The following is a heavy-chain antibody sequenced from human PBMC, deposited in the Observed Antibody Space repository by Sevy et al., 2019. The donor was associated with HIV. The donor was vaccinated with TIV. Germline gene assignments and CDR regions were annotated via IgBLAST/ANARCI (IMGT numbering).Heavy chain of an antibody. CDR1: GFSFTSAW. V-gene: IGHV3-15*01. D-gene: IGHD3-10*01. CDR2: IKSKTDGETR. Sequence: GGSLRLSCVDSGFSFTSAWMTWVRQVPGKGLEWVGRIKSKTDGETREYGAPVRDRFSISRDDSKNTVYLEMNSLKTEDTAIYYCVSGALGKPKGYWGQGTLVTVSS. J-gene: IGHJ4*02. CDR3: VSGALGKPKGY.